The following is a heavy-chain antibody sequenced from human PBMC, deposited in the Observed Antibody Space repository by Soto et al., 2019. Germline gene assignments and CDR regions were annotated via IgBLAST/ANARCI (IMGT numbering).Heavy chain of an antibody. Sequence: SDTLSLSCTVTGGSIISYYWSWMRQPPGKGLEWIGYIYYSGSTNYNPSLKSRVTISVDTSKNQFSLKLSSVTAADTAVYYCARVGYYPSGNCFDPWGQGTLVTVS. CDR2: IYYSGST. V-gene: IGHV4-59*01. J-gene: IGHJ5*02. D-gene: IGHD3-10*01. CDR1: GGSIISYY. CDR3: ARVGYYPSGNCFDP.